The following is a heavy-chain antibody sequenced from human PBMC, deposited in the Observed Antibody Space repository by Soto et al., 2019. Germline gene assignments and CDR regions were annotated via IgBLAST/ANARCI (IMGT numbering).Heavy chain of an antibody. D-gene: IGHD3-10*01. J-gene: IGHJ4*02. CDR2: ISGSGGST. Sequence: EVQLLESGGGLVQPRGSLRLSCAASGFTFSSYAMSWVRQAPGKGLEWVSAISGSGGSTYYADSVKGRFTISRDNSKNTLYLQMNILRAEDTAVDYCAKDPDPYGSGSYYVDYWGQGTLVTVSS. CDR3: AKDPDPYGSGSYYVDY. V-gene: IGHV3-23*01. CDR1: GFTFSSYA.